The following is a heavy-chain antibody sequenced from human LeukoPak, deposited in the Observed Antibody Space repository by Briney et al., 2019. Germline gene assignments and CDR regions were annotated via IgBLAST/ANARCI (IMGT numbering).Heavy chain of an antibody. CDR1: GFTFSGYG. D-gene: IGHD1-1*01. Sequence: GRSLRLSCAASGFTFSGYGMHWVRQAPGKGLEWVALIWYDRSSKYYANSVKGRFTISRDNSKNTLYLQMNSLRAEDTAVYFCARHLDDWGQGSLVTVSS. J-gene: IGHJ4*02. V-gene: IGHV3-33*01. CDR2: IWYDRSSK. CDR3: ARHLDD.